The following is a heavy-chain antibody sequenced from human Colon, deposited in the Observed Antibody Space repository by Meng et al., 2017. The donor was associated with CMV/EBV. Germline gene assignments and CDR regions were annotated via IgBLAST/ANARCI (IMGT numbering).Heavy chain of an antibody. J-gene: IGHJ4*02. D-gene: IGHD2-15*01. V-gene: IGHV1-18*01. CDR2: ISAEHGDT. Sequence: ASVKVSCKASGYTFSDYGVTWVRQAPGRGLECLGWISAEHGDTNYAQNLQGRVTMTTDTSSNTAYMELRSLRSDDTAVYFCARARYCSGGACFLPDYWGQGTLVTVSS. CDR1: GYTFSDYG. CDR3: ARARYCSGGACFLPDY.